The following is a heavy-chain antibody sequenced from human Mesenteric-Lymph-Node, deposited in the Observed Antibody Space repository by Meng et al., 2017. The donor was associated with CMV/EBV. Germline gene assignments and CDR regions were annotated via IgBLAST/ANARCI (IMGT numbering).Heavy chain of an antibody. CDR3: ARGLGEQQLSPDY. Sequence: AFGYTFTDYYIPWVRQAPGQGFEWMGRVNPSNGATPYAQKFQGRVPMTRDTSINTSYMELRTLGSDDTAVYYCARGLGEQQLSPDYWGQGTLVTVSS. J-gene: IGHJ4*02. V-gene: IGHV1-2*06. CDR1: GYTFTDYY. CDR2: VNPSNGAT. D-gene: IGHD3-16*01.